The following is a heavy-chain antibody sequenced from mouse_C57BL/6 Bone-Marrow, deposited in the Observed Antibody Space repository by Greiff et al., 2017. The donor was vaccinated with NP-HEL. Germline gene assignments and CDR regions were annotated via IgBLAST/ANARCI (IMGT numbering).Heavy chain of an antibody. CDR1: GYTFTDYS. CDR3: ATITAVVGGGFAD. J-gene: IGHJ3*01. Sequence: VKLVESDAELVKPGASVKISCKASGYTFTDYSIHWMKQRPEQGLEWIGYIYPRDGSTNYNEKFKGKATLTADKSSSTAYMQLNSLTSEDSAVYCCATITAVVGGGFADWGQGILVTVCA. V-gene: IGHV1-78*01. CDR2: IYPRDGST. D-gene: IGHD1-1*01.